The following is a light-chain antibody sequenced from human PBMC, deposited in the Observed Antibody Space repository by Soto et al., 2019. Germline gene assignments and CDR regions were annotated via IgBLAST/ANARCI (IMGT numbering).Light chain of an antibody. V-gene: IGKV3-15*01. CDR3: QQYDNRPFT. CDR2: GAS. CDR1: QSVSRN. Sequence: EIVMTQSPATLSLSPGDTATLSCRASQSVSRNLAWYRHKPGQAPRLLIYGASFRATGAPVRFSGSGSGAEFTLTISGLQSEDFAVYYCQQYDNRPFTFGPGTRV. J-gene: IGKJ3*01.